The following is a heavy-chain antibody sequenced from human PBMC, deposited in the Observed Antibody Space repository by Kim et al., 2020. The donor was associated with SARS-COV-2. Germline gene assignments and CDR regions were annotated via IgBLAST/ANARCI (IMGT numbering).Heavy chain of an antibody. Sequence: GGSLRLSCAASGFTFSSYGMHWVRQAPGKGLEWVAVIWYDGSNKYYADSVKGRFTISRDNSKNTLYLQMNSLRAEDTAVYYCARGGGDYGDYSWPGRVTDLDYWGQGTLVTVSS. CDR3: ARGGGDYGDYSWPGRVTDLDY. CDR2: IWYDGSNK. V-gene: IGHV3-33*08. J-gene: IGHJ4*02. D-gene: IGHD4-17*01. CDR1: GFTFSSYG.